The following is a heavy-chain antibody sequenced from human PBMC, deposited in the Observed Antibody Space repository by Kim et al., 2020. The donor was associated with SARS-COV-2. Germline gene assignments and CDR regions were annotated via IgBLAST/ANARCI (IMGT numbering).Heavy chain of an antibody. Sequence: ASVKVSCKASGYTFTTYGISWVRQAPGQGLEWMGWISAYNGNTNYAQKLQGRVTMTTDTSTSTDYMELRSLRSDDTAVYYCARDRSIVGATYYYYYGMDVWGQGTTVTVSS. CDR3: ARDRSIVGATYYYYYGMDV. CDR1: GYTFTTYG. J-gene: IGHJ6*02. D-gene: IGHD1-26*01. CDR2: ISAYNGNT. V-gene: IGHV1-18*04.